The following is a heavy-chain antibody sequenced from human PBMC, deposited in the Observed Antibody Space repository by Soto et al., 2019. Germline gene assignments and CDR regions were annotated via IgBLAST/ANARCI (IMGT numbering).Heavy chain of an antibody. V-gene: IGHV3-21*01. J-gene: IGHJ3*02. CDR3: ARVDQIDYGDYLGAFDI. CDR1: GLTFSSYS. D-gene: IGHD4-17*01. CDR2: ISSSSSYI. Sequence: GGSLRLSCAASGLTFSSYSMNWVRQAPGKGLEWVSSISSSSSYIYYADSVKGRFTISRDNAKNSLYLQMNSLRAEDTAVYYCARVDQIDYGDYLGAFDIWGQGTMVTVSS.